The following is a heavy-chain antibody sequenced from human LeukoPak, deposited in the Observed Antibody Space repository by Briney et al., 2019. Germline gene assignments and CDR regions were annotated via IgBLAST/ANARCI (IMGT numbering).Heavy chain of an antibody. V-gene: IGHV3-30*02. D-gene: IGHD3-10*01. J-gene: IGHJ4*02. CDR1: GFTFSSYG. Sequence: GGSLRLSCAASGFTFSSYGMHWVRQAPGKGLEWVAFIRYDGSNKHYADSVKGRFTISRDNSKNTLYLQMNSLRAEDTAVYYCANLNYYNIDYWGQGTLVTVSS. CDR3: ANLNYYNIDY. CDR2: IRYDGSNK.